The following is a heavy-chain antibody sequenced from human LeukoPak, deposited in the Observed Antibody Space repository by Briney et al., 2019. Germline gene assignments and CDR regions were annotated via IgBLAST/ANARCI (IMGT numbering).Heavy chain of an antibody. V-gene: IGHV3-7*01. D-gene: IGHD6-6*01. J-gene: IGHJ3*01. CDR2: IKQDGSEK. Sequence: GGSLRLSCAASGFTFVGYWMSWVRQAPGKGLEWVANIKQDGSEKYYVGSVKGRFTISRDNTKNSLYLQMNSLRAEDTAVYYCARDHQLGAPMEDVWGQGTMVTVSS. CDR3: ARDHQLGAPMEDV. CDR1: GFTFVGYW.